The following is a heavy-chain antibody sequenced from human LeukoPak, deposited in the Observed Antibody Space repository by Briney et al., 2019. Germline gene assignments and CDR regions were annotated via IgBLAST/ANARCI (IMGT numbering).Heavy chain of an antibody. Sequence: PGGSLRLSCAASGFTFSSYEMNWVRQAPGKGLEWVSYISSSSSTIYYADSVKGRFTISRDNAKNSLYLQMNSLRAEDTAVYYCARDPGYCSSTSFYRGGFDYWGQGTLVTVSS. D-gene: IGHD2-2*01. CDR1: GFTFSSYE. V-gene: IGHV3-48*01. CDR2: ISSSSSTI. J-gene: IGHJ4*02. CDR3: ARDPGYCSSTSFYRGGFDY.